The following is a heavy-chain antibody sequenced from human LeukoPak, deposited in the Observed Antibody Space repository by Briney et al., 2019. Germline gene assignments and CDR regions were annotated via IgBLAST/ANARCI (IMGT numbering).Heavy chain of an antibody. CDR2: IYYSGST. CDR1: GGSISSSSYY. J-gene: IGHJ4*02. V-gene: IGHV4-39*07. D-gene: IGHD4-17*01. CDR3: AREPPYYGEMNYFDY. Sequence: SETLSLTCTVSGGSISSSSYYWGWIRQPPGKGLEWIGSIYYSGSTYYNPSLKSRVTISVDTSKNQFSLKLSSVTAADTAVYYCAREPPYYGEMNYFDYWGQGTLVTVSS.